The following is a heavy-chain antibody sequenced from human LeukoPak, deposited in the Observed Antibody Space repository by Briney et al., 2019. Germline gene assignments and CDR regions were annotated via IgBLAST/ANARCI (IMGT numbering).Heavy chain of an antibody. CDR1: GGTFSSYA. V-gene: IGHV1-69*06. Sequence: SVKVSCKASGGTFSSYAISWVRQAPGQGLEWMGGIIPIFGTANYAQKFQGRVTITADKSTSTAYMELSSLRSEDTAVYYCARAGYSYGRDWFDPWGQGTLVTVSS. CDR3: ARAGYSYGRDWFDP. D-gene: IGHD5-18*01. CDR2: IIPIFGTA. J-gene: IGHJ5*02.